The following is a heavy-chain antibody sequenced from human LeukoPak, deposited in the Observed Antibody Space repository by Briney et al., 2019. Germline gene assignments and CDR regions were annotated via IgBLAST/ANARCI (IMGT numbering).Heavy chain of an antibody. CDR3: AKGTNYYGSGSYYNDAFDI. CDR1: GFTFSSYA. Sequence: SGGSLRLSCAASGFTFSSYAMSWVRQAPGKGLKGLEWVSGISGSGGSIYYADSVKGRFTISRDNSKNTLYLQMNSLRAEDTAVYYCAKGTNYYGSGSYYNDAFDIWGQGTMVTVSS. CDR2: ISGSGGSI. D-gene: IGHD3-10*01. V-gene: IGHV3-23*01. J-gene: IGHJ3*02.